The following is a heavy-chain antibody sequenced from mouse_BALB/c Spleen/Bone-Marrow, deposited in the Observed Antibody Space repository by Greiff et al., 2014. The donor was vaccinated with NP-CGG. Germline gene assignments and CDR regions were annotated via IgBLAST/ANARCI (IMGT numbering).Heavy chain of an antibody. J-gene: IGHJ4*01. V-gene: IGHV1-69*01. CDR2: IDTSDSYI. CDR1: GYTFTDKW. Sequence: VKLMESGAEFVMPGASVKMSCKASGYTFTDKWMHWVKQRPGQGLEWIGAIDTSDSYINYNQKFKGKASLTVDASSSTAYMHLSSLTFDDSAVYYCARGGHDFSLDYWGQGTSVIVSS. D-gene: IGHD2-4*01. CDR3: ARGGHDFSLDY.